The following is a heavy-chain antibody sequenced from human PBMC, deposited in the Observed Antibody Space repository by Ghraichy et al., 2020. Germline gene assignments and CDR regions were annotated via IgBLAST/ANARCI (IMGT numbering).Heavy chain of an antibody. CDR2: ISTNGGST. Sequence: WGSLRLSCSASGFTFSSFAMHWARQAPVKGLEYVSAISTNGGSTYYADSVKGRFTISRDNSKNTLYLQMSSLRAEDTAVYYCVKGRYSTSSTRGAFDIWGQGTMVTVSS. CDR3: VKGRYSTSSTRGAFDI. D-gene: IGHD6-6*01. J-gene: IGHJ3*02. V-gene: IGHV3-64D*09. CDR1: GFTFSSFA.